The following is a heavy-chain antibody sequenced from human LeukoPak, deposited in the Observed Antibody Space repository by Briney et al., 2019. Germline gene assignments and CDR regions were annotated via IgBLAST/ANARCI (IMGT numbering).Heavy chain of an antibody. Sequence: GGSLRLSCAASGFTFSTYAMSWVRQAPGKGLEWVSVIYSGGSTYYADSVKGRFTISRDNSKNTLYLQMNSLRAEDTAVYYCARDLGDWEYYFDYWGQGTLVTVSS. D-gene: IGHD3-16*01. CDR1: GFTFSTYA. CDR2: IYSGGST. CDR3: ARDLGDWEYYFDY. V-gene: IGHV3-53*01. J-gene: IGHJ4*02.